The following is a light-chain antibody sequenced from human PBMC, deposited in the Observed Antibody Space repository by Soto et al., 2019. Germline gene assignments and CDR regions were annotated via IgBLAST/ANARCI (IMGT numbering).Light chain of an antibody. Sequence: QSALTQPASVSGSPGQSITISCTGTSSDVGAYDYVSWYQQHPDKAPTLMIYAVSNRPSGVSNRFSGSKSVNTATLTISGLQAEDDADYSCSSYTSSSTRVFGTGTKLTVL. CDR3: SSYTSSSTRV. V-gene: IGLV2-14*03. CDR2: AVS. J-gene: IGLJ1*01. CDR1: SSDVGAYDY.